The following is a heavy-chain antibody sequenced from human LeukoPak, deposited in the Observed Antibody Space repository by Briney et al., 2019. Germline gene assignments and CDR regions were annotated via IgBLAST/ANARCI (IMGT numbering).Heavy chain of an antibody. J-gene: IGHJ3*02. Sequence: ASETLSLTCTVSGDSVSSSNYYWSWIRQPPGKGLEWIGYIYYSGNTNYNPSLKSRVTISVNTSKSQFSLKLNSVTAADTAVYYCARGESITIFGVIIPDAFDIWGQGTMVTVSS. V-gene: IGHV4-61*01. CDR1: GDSVSSSNYY. D-gene: IGHD3-3*01. CDR2: IYYSGNT. CDR3: ARGESITIFGVIIPDAFDI.